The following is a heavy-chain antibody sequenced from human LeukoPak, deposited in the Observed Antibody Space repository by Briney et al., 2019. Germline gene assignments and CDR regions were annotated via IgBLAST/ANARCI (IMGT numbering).Heavy chain of an antibody. D-gene: IGHD6-13*01. J-gene: IGHJ4*02. Sequence: GGSLRLSYRASGVSLIGKYISSGCQAPGKGLEWVSVIYSGGSTYYADSVKGRFTISRDNSKNTLYLQMNSLRAEDTAVYYCAEEDYGGCLAAGSNWGQGTLVTVSS. V-gene: IGHV3-53*01. CDR1: GVSLIGKY. CDR2: IYSGGST. CDR3: AEEDYGGCLAAGSN.